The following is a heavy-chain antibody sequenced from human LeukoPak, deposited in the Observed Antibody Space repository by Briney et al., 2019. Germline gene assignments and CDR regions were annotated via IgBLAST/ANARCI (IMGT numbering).Heavy chain of an antibody. CDR2: ITSDRGST. V-gene: IGHV3-64*01. CDR3: ARDSYYYDR. CDR1: GFTFSSYP. J-gene: IGHJ4*02. Sequence: GGSLRLSCAASGFTFSSYPMHWVRQAPGKRLEYVSAITSDRGSTYYANSVKGRFTISRDNSRNTLYLQMDSLRVEDMAVYYCARDSYYYDRRGQGTLVTVSS. D-gene: IGHD3-22*01.